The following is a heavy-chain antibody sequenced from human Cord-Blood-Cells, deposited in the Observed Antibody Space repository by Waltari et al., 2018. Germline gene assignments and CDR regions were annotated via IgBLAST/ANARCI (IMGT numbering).Heavy chain of an antibody. V-gene: IGHV4-59*08. CDR1: GGSISSYY. D-gene: IGHD2-15*01. CDR3: ARPYCSGGSCYSGWFAP. J-gene: IGHJ5*02. CDR2: IDYSVST. Sequence: QVQLQESGPGLVKPSETLSLTCTFSGGSISSYYWSWIRQPPGNGLEWIGYIDYSVSTNYSPSLQSRVICSVETSKNPFSLKLSSVTAADTAVYYCARPYCSGGSCYSGWFAPWGQGTLVTVSS.